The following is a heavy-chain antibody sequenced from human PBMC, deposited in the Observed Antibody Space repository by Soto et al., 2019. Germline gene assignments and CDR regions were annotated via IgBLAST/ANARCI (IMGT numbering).Heavy chain of an antibody. CDR2: IYYSGST. J-gene: IGHJ5*02. CDR3: ARALLVPAARAPNWFDP. CDR1: GGSISSGGYY. Sequence: QVQLQESGPGLVKPSQTLSLTCTVSGGSISSGGYYWSWIRQHPGKGLEWIGYIYYSGSTYYNPALKRRVTISVDTSKNQFALKLSSVTAADTAVYYCARALLVPAARAPNWFDPWGQGTLVTVSS. D-gene: IGHD2-2*01. V-gene: IGHV4-31*03.